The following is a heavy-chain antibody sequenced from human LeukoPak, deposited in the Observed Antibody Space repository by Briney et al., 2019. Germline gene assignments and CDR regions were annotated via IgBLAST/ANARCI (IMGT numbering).Heavy chain of an antibody. J-gene: IGHJ4*02. CDR3: ARGAYYYDSSGYYLGY. Sequence: GASVKVSCKASGYTFINNWMHWVRQAPGQGLEWMGWISAYNGNTNYAQKLQGRVTMTTDTSTTTAYMELRSLRSDDTAVYYCARGAYYYDSSGYYLGYWGQGTLVTVSS. D-gene: IGHD3-22*01. V-gene: IGHV1-18*01. CDR2: ISAYNGNT. CDR1: GYTFINNW.